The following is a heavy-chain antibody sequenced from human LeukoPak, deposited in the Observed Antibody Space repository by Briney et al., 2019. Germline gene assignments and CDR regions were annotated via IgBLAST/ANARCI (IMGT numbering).Heavy chain of an antibody. Sequence: GGSLRLSCAASGFTFSSYGMHWVRQAPGKGLEWVAVIWYDGSNKYYADSVKGRFTISRDNSKNSLYLQMDSLRAEDTAVYYCARERSVGATTWLDYWGQGTLVTVSS. CDR1: GFTFSSYG. V-gene: IGHV3-33*01. D-gene: IGHD1-26*01. CDR3: ARERSVGATTWLDY. CDR2: IWYDGSNK. J-gene: IGHJ4*02.